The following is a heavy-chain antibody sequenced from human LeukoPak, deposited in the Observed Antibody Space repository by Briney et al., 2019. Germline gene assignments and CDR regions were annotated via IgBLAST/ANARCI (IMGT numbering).Heavy chain of an antibody. D-gene: IGHD2-2*01. CDR2: ISRTSGDI. Sequence: GGTLRLSCAASGVTFSNYAMKWVRQAPGKGLEWVSAISRTSGDIYYPDSVKGRFTIFKENAQNSLYLQMDSLRVEDTAVYYCARDERRYCSDSSCYPGDYWGQGTLVTVSS. V-gene: IGHV3-21*01. J-gene: IGHJ4*02. CDR3: ARDERRYCSDSSCYPGDY. CDR1: GVTFSNYA.